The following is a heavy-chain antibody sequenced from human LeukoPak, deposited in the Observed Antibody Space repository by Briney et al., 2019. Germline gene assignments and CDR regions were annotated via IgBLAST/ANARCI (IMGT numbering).Heavy chain of an antibody. V-gene: IGHV1-46*01. CDR1: GYTFTSYY. CDR2: IIPSGGST. J-gene: IGHJ3*02. Sequence: GASVKVSCKASGYTFTSYYMHWVRQAPGQGLEWMGIIIPSGGSTSYAQEFQGRVTMTRDTSTSTVYMELSSLRSEDTAVYYCARGAGATNAFDIWGQGTMVTVSS. CDR3: ARGAGATNAFDI. D-gene: IGHD1-26*01.